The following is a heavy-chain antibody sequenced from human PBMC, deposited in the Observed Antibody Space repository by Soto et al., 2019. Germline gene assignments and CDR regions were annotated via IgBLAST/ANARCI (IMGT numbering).Heavy chain of an antibody. CDR1: GYTCIVYY. Sequence: ASVKVFCKASGYTCIVYYMHWVRQAPGQGLEWMGWMNPNSGGTNYAQKFQGRVNMTRDTSISTAYMELSRLRSDDTAVYYCARVTPGVAGRRWCGMDAWGQGTTVTVSS. V-gene: IGHV1-2*02. D-gene: IGHD2-21*01. J-gene: IGHJ6*02. CDR3: ARVTPGVAGRRWCGMDA. CDR2: MNPNSGGT.